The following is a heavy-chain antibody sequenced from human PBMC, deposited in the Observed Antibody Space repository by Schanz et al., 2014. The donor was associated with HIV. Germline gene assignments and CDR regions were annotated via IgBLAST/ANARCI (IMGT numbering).Heavy chain of an antibody. CDR1: GFTITSYG. D-gene: IGHD3-16*01. Sequence: VQLAESGGGVVRPGRSLRLSCAASGFTITSYGMTWVRQAPGKGLQWVSSITDSGDKTDYTDSVKGRFTISRDNSRNTLFLQMDSLRVDDTAVYYCAQMGAFAAFDIWGHGTVVTVSS. CDR2: ITDSGDKT. J-gene: IGHJ3*02. CDR3: AQMGAFAAFDI. V-gene: IGHV3-23*04.